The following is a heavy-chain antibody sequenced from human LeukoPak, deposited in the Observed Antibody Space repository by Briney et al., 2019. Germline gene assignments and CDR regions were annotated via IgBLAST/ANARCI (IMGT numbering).Heavy chain of an antibody. Sequence: SETLSLTCTVSGGSMSGYYWSWIRQPPGKGLEWIGYIYYSGSTNYNPSLKSRVTISVDTSKNQFSLKLSSVAAADTAVYYCARSYGGNRWHGFDIWGQGTMVTVSS. CDR2: IYYSGST. CDR3: ARSYGGNRWHGFDI. V-gene: IGHV4-59*01. D-gene: IGHD4-23*01. J-gene: IGHJ3*02. CDR1: GGSMSGYY.